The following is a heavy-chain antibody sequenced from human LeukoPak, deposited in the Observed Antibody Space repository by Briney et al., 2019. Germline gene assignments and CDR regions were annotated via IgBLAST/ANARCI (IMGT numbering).Heavy chain of an antibody. V-gene: IGHV4-59*12. CDR2: IYYSGST. Sequence: PSETLSLTCTVSGGSISSYYWSWIRQPPGKGLEWIGYIYYSGSTNYNPSLKSRVTISVDTSKNQFSLKLSSVTAADTAVYYCARTRRVIWFGELLAYYYYYMDVWGKGTTVTISS. D-gene: IGHD3-10*01. CDR1: GGSISSYY. J-gene: IGHJ6*03. CDR3: ARTRRVIWFGELLAYYYYYMDV.